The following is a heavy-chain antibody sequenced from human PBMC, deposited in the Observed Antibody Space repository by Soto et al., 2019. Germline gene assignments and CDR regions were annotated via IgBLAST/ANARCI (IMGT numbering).Heavy chain of an antibody. Sequence: QVQLVQSGAEVKKPGSSVKVSCKASGGTFSSYAISWVRQAPGQGLEWMGGIIPIFGTANYAQKFQGRVTITADESTRPAYVELSSLRSEDTAVYYCARSEGYYYDSSGYYYTPDYWGQGTLVTVSS. J-gene: IGHJ4*02. CDR1: GGTFSSYA. CDR3: ARSEGYYYDSSGYYYTPDY. D-gene: IGHD3-22*01. V-gene: IGHV1-69*01. CDR2: IIPIFGTA.